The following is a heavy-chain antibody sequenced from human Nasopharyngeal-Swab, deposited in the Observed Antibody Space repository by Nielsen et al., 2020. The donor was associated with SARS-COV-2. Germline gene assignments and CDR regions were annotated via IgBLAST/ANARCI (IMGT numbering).Heavy chain of an antibody. CDR2: IRYDGSNK. Sequence: GESLKTSCAASRFTFSSYCMHWVRQAPGKGLEWVAFIRYDGSNKYYADSVKGRFTISRDNSKNTLYLQMNSLRAEDTTVYYCAKEWDSSSWYYFDYWGQGTLVTVSS. J-gene: IGHJ4*02. CDR3: AKEWDSSSWYYFDY. D-gene: IGHD6-13*01. CDR1: RFTFSSYC. V-gene: IGHV3-30*02.